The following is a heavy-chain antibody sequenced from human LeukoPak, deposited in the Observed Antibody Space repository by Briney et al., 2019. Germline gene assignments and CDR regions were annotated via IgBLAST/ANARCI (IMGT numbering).Heavy chain of an antibody. CDR1: GGSFSGYY. D-gene: IGHD6-19*01. V-gene: IGHV4-34*01. J-gene: IGHJ4*02. Sequence: SETLSLTCAVYGGSFSGYYWSWIRQPPGKGLEWIGEINHSGTTNYNPSLKSRVTISVDTSKNQFSLKLSSVTAADTAVYYCVRVLNLRSIALAGTGGSNGRRYYFDYWGQGTLVTVSS. CDR3: VRVLNLRSIALAGTGGSNGRRYYFDY. CDR2: INHSGTT.